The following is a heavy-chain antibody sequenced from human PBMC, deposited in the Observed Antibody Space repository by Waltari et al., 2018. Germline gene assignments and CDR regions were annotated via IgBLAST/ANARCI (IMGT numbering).Heavy chain of an antibody. CDR2: INHSGST. CDR3: ARGKSGSSYRGRNGFDP. Sequence: QVQLQQWGAGLLKPSETLSLTCAVYGGSFSGSYWSWIRQPPGKGLEWIGEINHSGSTNYNPSLKSRVTISVDTSKNQFSLKLSSVTAADTAVYYCARGKSGSSYRGRNGFDPWGQGTLVTVSS. CDR1: GGSFSGSY. D-gene: IGHD6-13*01. J-gene: IGHJ5*02. V-gene: IGHV4-34*01.